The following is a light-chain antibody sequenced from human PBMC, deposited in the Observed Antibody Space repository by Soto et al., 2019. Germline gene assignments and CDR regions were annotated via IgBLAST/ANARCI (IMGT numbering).Light chain of an antibody. Sequence: QSALTQPASVSGSPGQSITISCTGTSSDVGGYSYVSWYQQYPGKAPTLMIFAVSDRPSGVSYRFSGSKSGNTASLTISGLQAEDEADYYCSSYTSSNTWVFSGGTKLTVL. CDR3: SSYTSSNTWV. V-gene: IGLV2-14*01. J-gene: IGLJ2*01. CDR1: SSDVGGYSY. CDR2: AVS.